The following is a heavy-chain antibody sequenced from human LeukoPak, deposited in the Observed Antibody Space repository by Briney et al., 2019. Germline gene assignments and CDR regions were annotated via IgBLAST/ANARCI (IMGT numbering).Heavy chain of an antibody. CDR3: ANRWRGFLDP. CDR1: GGSISGSSYY. J-gene: IGHJ5*02. V-gene: IGHV4-39*01. CDR2: IYYTGSS. Sequence: SETLSLTCTVSGGSISGSSYYWGWIRQPPGKGLEWIGYIYYTGSSYYNPSLKSRVTISVDTSKNQFSLKLRSVTAADTAVYYCANRWRGFLDPWGQGTLVTVSS. D-gene: IGHD2-15*01.